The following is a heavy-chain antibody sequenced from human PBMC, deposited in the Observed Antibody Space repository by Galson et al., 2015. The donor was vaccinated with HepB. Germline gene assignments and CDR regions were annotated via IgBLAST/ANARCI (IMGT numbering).Heavy chain of an antibody. CDR1: GFTFYGYG. Sequence: SLRLSCAASGFTFYGYGMHWVRQAPGKGLEWVAVIWSDGSQKYYADSVRGRFTISRDNSKSTLYLQVNSLRVGDTALYFCAREGSGIHLWSFDSWGQGTLVTVSS. CDR3: AREGSGIHLWSFDS. CDR2: IWSDGSQK. D-gene: IGHD5-18*01. V-gene: IGHV3-33*08. J-gene: IGHJ4*02.